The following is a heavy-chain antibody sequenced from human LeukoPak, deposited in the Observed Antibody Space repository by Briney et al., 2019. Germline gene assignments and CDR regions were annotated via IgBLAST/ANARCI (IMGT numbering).Heavy chain of an antibody. CDR2: NHSGST. Sequence: NHSGSTNYNPSLKSRVTISVDTSKNQFSLKLSSVTAADTAVYYCARDDYGDYTFYGMDVWGQGTTVTVSS. D-gene: IGHD4-17*01. CDR3: ARDDYGDYTFYGMDV. V-gene: IGHV4-34*01. J-gene: IGHJ6*02.